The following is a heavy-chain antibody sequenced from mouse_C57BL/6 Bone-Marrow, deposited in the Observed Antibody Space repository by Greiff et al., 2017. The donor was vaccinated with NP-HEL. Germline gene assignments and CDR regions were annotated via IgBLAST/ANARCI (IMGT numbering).Heavy chain of an antibody. Sequence: VQLQQSGAELVRPGASVKLSCTASGFNIKDDYMHWVKQRPEQGLEWIGWIDPENGDTEYASKFQGKATITADTSSNTAYLQLSSLTSDDTAVYYCISYSFAYWGQGTLVTVSA. J-gene: IGHJ3*01. D-gene: IGHD2-12*01. CDR3: ISYSFAY. CDR1: GFNIKDDY. CDR2: IDPENGDT. V-gene: IGHV14-4*01.